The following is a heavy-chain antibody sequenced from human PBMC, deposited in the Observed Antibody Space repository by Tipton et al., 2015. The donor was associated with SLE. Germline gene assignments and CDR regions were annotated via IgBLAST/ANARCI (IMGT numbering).Heavy chain of an antibody. Sequence: TLSLTCTVSGGSISSYYWSWIRQPPGKGLEWIGYIYTSGSTNYNPSLKSRVTISVDTSKNQFSLKLSSVTAADTAVYYCARGDYGDYHYYYYMDVWGKGTTVTVSS. D-gene: IGHD4-17*01. V-gene: IGHV4-4*08. CDR1: GGSISSYY. J-gene: IGHJ6*03. CDR3: ARGDYGDYHYYYYMDV. CDR2: IYTSGST.